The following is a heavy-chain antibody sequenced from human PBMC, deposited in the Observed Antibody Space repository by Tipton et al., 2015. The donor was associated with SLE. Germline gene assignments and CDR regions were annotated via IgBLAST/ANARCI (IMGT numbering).Heavy chain of an antibody. V-gene: IGHV3-9*01. CDR1: GFTFDDYA. CDR2: ISWNSGNI. CDR3: ARDTRSTPSGTTKASWFDP. D-gene: IGHD4-11*01. Sequence: SLRLSCAASGFTFDDYAMNWVRQAPGKGLEWVSGISWNSGNIVYADSVKGRFSISRDNAKNSLYLQMNSLRAEDTAVYYCARDTRSTPSGTTKASWFDPWGQGTLVTVSS. J-gene: IGHJ5*02.